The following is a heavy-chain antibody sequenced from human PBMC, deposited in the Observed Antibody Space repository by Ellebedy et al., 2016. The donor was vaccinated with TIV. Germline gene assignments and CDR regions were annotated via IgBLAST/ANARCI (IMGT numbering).Heavy chain of an antibody. CDR1: GFTFSSYA. CDR2: ISGSGGST. J-gene: IGHJ3*02. V-gene: IGHV3-23*01. CDR3: AKDHRIFGVVKNAFDI. Sequence: GESLKISXAASGFTFSSYAMSWVRQAPGKGLEWVSAISGSGGSTYYADSVKGRFTISRDNSKNTLYLQMNSLRAEDTAVYYCAKDHRIFGVVKNAFDIWGQGTMVTVSS. D-gene: IGHD3-3*01.